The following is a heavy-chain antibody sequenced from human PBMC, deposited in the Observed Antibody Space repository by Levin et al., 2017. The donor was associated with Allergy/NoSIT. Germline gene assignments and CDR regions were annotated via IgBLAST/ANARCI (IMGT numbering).Heavy chain of an antibody. Sequence: GGSLRLSCAASGFTFSSYSMNWVRQAPGKGLEWVSSISSSSSYIYYADSVKGRFTISRDNAKNSLYLQMNSLRAEDTAVYYCARFLYGDLDTIWAFDIWGQGTMVTVSS. D-gene: IGHD4-17*01. J-gene: IGHJ3*02. CDR3: ARFLYGDLDTIWAFDI. V-gene: IGHV3-21*01. CDR1: GFTFSSYS. CDR2: ISSSSSYI.